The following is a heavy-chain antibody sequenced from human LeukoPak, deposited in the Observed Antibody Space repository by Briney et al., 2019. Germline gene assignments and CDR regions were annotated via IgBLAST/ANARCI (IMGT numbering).Heavy chain of an antibody. CDR3: ARVAAWVSSGYLFDY. CDR2: INSDGSST. Sequence: PGGSLRLSCAASGFTFSSNWMHWVRQAPGKGLVWVSRINSDGSSTSYADSVKGRFTISRENAKNTLYLQMNSLRAEDTAVYYCARVAAWVSSGYLFDYWGQGTLVTVSS. J-gene: IGHJ4*02. D-gene: IGHD3-22*01. V-gene: IGHV3-74*01. CDR1: GFTFSSNW.